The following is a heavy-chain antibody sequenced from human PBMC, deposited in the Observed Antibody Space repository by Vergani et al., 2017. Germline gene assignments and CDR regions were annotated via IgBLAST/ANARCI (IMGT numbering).Heavy chain of an antibody. J-gene: IGHJ4*02. CDR3: AKGGYSGYDSLDY. CDR1: GFTFSSYA. Sequence: EVQLLESGGGLVQPGGSLRLSCAASGFTFSSYAMSWVRQAPGKGLEWVSAISGSGGSTYYADSVKCRFTISRNNSKNTLYLQMNSLRAEDTAVYYCAKGGYSGYDSLDYWGQGTLVTVSS. CDR2: ISGSGGST. V-gene: IGHV3-23*01. D-gene: IGHD5-12*01.